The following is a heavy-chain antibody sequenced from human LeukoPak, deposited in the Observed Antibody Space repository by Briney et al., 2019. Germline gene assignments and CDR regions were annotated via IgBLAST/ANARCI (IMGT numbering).Heavy chain of an antibody. D-gene: IGHD2-2*02. V-gene: IGHV3-7*01. Sequence: GGSLRLSCAASGFTFSSYWMSWARQAPGKGLEWVANIKQDGSEKYYVDSVKGRFTISRDNAKNSLYLQMNSLRAEDTAVYYCSRHLGYCSSTSCYTYAFDIWGQGTMVTVSS. J-gene: IGHJ3*02. CDR1: GFTFSSYW. CDR2: IKQDGSEK. CDR3: SRHLGYCSSTSCYTYAFDI.